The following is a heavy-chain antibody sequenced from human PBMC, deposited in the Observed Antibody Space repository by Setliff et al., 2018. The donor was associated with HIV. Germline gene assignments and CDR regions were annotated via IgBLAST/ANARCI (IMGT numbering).Heavy chain of an antibody. Sequence: VASVKVSCKVSGYTVTELSINWVRQAPGKGPEWMGGFDPEDNKIVYAQKFQGRLTMTRDTSRSTVYMELSSLRSEDTAVYYCARCYYDSSGPTDAFDIWGQGTVVTVSS. D-gene: IGHD3-22*01. J-gene: IGHJ3*02. CDR1: GYTVTELS. CDR3: ARCYYDSSGPTDAFDI. V-gene: IGHV1-24*01. CDR2: FDPEDNKI.